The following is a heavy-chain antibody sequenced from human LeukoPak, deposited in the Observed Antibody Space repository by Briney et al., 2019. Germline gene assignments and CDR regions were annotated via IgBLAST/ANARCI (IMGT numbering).Heavy chain of an antibody. CDR2: LNSGGGSP. V-gene: IGHV3-23*01. CDR3: AKGSDTAGSYRPFDY. J-gene: IGHJ4*02. Sequence: GGSLRLSCAPSGFTLSRATMSWLRQAPGKGLEWVSALNSGGGSPSAESVKGRFTISRDNSKNTLYLQMNSLRAEDTAVYYCAKGSDTAGSYRPFDYWGQGTLVTVSS. D-gene: IGHD3-10*01. CDR1: GFTLSRAT.